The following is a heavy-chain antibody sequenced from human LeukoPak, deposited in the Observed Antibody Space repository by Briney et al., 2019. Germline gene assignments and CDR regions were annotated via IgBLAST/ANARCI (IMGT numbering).Heavy chain of an antibody. Sequence: GGSLRLSCAASGFTFSSYGMHWVRQAPGKGLEWVAFIQYEGTNKYYADSVKGRFTISRDNSKNTLYLQMNSLRAGDTAVYYCAKDLGGNSHYWGQGTLVTVSS. CDR2: IQYEGTNK. J-gene: IGHJ4*02. V-gene: IGHV3-30*02. CDR1: GFTFSSYG. CDR3: AKDLGGNSHY. D-gene: IGHD4-23*01.